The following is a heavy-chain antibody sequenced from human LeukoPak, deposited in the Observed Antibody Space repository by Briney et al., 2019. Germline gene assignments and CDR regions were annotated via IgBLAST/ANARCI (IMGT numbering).Heavy chain of an antibody. CDR1: GFTSDDYG. D-gene: IGHD3-3*01. CDR3: ARPQARLSEAFDI. Sequence: GGSLRLSCAASGFTSDDYGMSWVRQAPGKGLEWVSGINWNGGSTGYADSVKGRFTISRDNAKNSLYLQMNSLRAEDTALYHCARPQARLSEAFDIWGQGTMVTVSS. CDR2: INWNGGST. V-gene: IGHV3-20*01. J-gene: IGHJ3*02.